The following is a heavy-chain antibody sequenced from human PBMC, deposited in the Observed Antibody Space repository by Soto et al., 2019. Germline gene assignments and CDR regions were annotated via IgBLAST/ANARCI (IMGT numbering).Heavy chain of an antibody. D-gene: IGHD3-10*01. J-gene: IGHJ3*02. CDR3: ARSTPGNPFDI. Sequence: GGSLRLSCASSGFSFTSYTMNWVRQAPGKGLEWVASISAGGRSIYYADSLKGRSTVSRDNAKSSLYLQMNSLRAEDTAVYYCARSTPGNPFDIWGQGTMVTVSS. CDR1: GFSFTSYT. V-gene: IGHV3-21*01. CDR2: ISAGGRSI.